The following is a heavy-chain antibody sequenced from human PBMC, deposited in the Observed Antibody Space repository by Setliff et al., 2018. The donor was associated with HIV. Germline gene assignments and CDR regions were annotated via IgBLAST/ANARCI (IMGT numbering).Heavy chain of an antibody. J-gene: IGHJ3*02. D-gene: IGHD5-18*01. Sequence: PSETLSLTCAVYGGSFPAYYWSWVRQPPGKGLEWIGEINYSGDTTYNPSLKSRVNMFIDTSKKQFSLKLASVTAADTAVYYCARETSRGYPSDAFDIWGQGTMVTVSS. CDR3: ARETSRGYPSDAFDI. CDR1: GGSFPAYY. V-gene: IGHV4-34*01. CDR2: INYSGDT.